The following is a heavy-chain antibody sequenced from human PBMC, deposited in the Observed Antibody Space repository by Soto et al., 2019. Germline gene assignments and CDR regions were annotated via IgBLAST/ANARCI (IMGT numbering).Heavy chain of an antibody. D-gene: IGHD6-19*01. V-gene: IGHV3-30*18. Sequence: QVQLVESGGGVVQPGRSLRLSCAASGFTFSVYGMHWVRQAPGKGLEWVALVSYDGSIKYYADSVKGRFTISRDNSKNTLYLEMNSLRVEDPAVYYCAKDGSHLAVAGTSPTSYFYGLAVWGQGTTVTVSS. J-gene: IGHJ6*02. CDR3: AKDGSHLAVAGTSPTSYFYGLAV. CDR1: GFTFSVYG. CDR2: VSYDGSIK.